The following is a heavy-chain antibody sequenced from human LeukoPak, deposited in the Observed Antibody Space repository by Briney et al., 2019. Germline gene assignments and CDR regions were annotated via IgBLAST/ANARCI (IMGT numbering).Heavy chain of an antibody. Sequence: RTGGSLRLSCAASGFTFSSYEMNWVRQAPGKGLEWVSYISSSGSTIYYADSVKGRFTISRDNAKNSLYLQMNSLRAEGTAVYYCARDLGILTGFDYWGQGTLVTVPS. J-gene: IGHJ4*02. CDR1: GFTFSSYE. D-gene: IGHD3-16*01. CDR2: ISSSGSTI. CDR3: ARDLGILTGFDY. V-gene: IGHV3-48*03.